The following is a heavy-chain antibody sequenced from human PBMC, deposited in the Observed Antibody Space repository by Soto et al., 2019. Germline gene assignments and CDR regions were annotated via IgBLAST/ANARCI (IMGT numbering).Heavy chain of an antibody. CDR1: GGPITSSDYW. V-gene: IGHV4-39*01. J-gene: IGHJ2*01. CDR3: ARQVGVGRWYLDV. Sequence: QLQLQESGPGLLKPSETLSLFCTVSGGPITSSDYWWGWIRQPPGKGLEWIGSIYYSGNTHYNPSLKSRVTMSVDTSGNQFSLKVNSVTAADTAIYYCARQVGVGRWYLDVWGRGTLVTVSS. D-gene: IGHD1-26*01. CDR2: IYYSGNT.